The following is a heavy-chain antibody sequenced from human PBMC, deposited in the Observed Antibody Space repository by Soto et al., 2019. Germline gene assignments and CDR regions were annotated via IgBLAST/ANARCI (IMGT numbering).Heavy chain of an antibody. D-gene: IGHD3-10*01. CDR2: ISYHGSNK. CDR1: GFTFSTYG. Sequence: QVQLVASGGGVVQPGRSLRLSCAASGFTFSTYGMHWVRQAPGKGLEWVAVISYHGSNKYYADSVKGRFTISRDNSKNTLHLQMNSLRAEDTAVYYCAKDGRWFGDYYYYYMDAWGKGTTVTVSS. CDR3: AKDGRWFGDYYYYYMDA. V-gene: IGHV3-30*18. J-gene: IGHJ6*03.